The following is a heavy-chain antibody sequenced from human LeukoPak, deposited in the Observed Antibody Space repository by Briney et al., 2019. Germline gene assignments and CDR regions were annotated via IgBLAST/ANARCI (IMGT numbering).Heavy chain of an antibody. CDR1: GYTFTSYD. D-gene: IGHD3-16*02. J-gene: IGHJ4*02. CDR2: MNPNSGNT. CDR3: ARLGELSSDDY. V-gene: IGHV1-8*03. Sequence: GASVKVSCKASGYTFTSYDINWVRQAPGQGPEWMGWMNPNSGNTGYAQKFRGRVSITRNTSISTAYMELSSLVSEDTAVYYCARLGELSSDDYWGQGALVTVSS.